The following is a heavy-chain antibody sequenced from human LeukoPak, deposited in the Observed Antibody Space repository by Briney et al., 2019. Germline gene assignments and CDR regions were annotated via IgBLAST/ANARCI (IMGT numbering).Heavy chain of an antibody. CDR1: GFTFSSYS. J-gene: IGHJ4*02. CDR2: ISSSSSYI. Sequence: GGSLRLSCAASGFTFSSYSMNWVRQAPGKGLEWVSSISSSSSYIYYADSVKGRFTISRDNAKNTLYLQMNSLRAEDTAVYYCASVIKRGSYPQLDYWGQGTLVTVSS. D-gene: IGHD1-26*01. V-gene: IGHV3-21*01. CDR3: ASVIKRGSYPQLDY.